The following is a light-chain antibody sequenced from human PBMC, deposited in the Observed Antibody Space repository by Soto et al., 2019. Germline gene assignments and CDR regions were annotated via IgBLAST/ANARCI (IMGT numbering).Light chain of an antibody. CDR1: QSVSSSY. J-gene: IGKJ1*01. Sequence: EIVLTQSPGTLSLSPGERGTLSCRASQSVSSSYLAWYQQKPGQAPRLLIYGASSRATGIPDRFSGSGSGTDFTLTISRLEPEDFAVYYCQQYGSSQWTFGQGTKVDIK. CDR3: QQYGSSQWT. CDR2: GAS. V-gene: IGKV3-20*01.